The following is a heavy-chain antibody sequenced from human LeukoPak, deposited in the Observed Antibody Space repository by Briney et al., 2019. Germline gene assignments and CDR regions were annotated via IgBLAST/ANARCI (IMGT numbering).Heavy chain of an antibody. CDR2: ISYDGSNK. J-gene: IGHJ4*02. CDR1: GFTFSSYA. CDR3: AIGGYYYDY. Sequence: GGSLRLSCAASGFTFSSYAMHWVRQAPGKGLEWVAVISYDGSNKYYADSVKGRFTISRDNSKNTLYLQMNSLRAEDTAVYYCAIGGYYYDYWGQGTLVTVSS. V-gene: IGHV3-30*04. D-gene: IGHD3-22*01.